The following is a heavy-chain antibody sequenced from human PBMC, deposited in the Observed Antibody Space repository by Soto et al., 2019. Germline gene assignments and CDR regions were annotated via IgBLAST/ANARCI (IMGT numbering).Heavy chain of an antibody. CDR3: ARDEDHGSGLSRGMDV. CDR2: IYHSGTT. Sequence: QVQLQESGPGLVKPSETLSLSCNVSGGSISSDDFFWSWVREDPARGLVWIGYIYHSGTTYYNPSLQSRINISVDTSKNQFSLKLRSVTAADTAVYFCARDEDHGSGLSRGMDVWGQGTAVTVS. V-gene: IGHV4-31*03. J-gene: IGHJ6*02. D-gene: IGHD3-10*01. CDR1: GGSISSDDFF.